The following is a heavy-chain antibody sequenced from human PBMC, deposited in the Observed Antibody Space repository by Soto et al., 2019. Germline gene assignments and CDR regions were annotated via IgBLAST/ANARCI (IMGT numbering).Heavy chain of an antibody. D-gene: IGHD6-19*01. Sequence: QVQLQQWGAGLLKPSETLSLTCAVYGGSFSGYYWSWIRQPPGKGLEWIGEINHSGSTNYNPSLKSRVTISVDTSKNQFSLKLSSVTAADTAVYYCARGVRRSSGSPYFDYWGQGTLVTVSS. V-gene: IGHV4-34*01. J-gene: IGHJ4*02. CDR1: GGSFSGYY. CDR3: ARGVRRSSGSPYFDY. CDR2: INHSGST.